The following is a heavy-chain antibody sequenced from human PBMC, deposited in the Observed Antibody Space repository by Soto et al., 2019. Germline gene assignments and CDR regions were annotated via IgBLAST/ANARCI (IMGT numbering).Heavy chain of an antibody. J-gene: IGHJ6*02. CDR1: GFTFSRYW. CDR2: IKQDGSEK. CDR3: ARDASDFHYYYYYGMDV. Sequence: VGSLRLSCAASGFTFSRYWMSWVRQAPGQGLEWVANIKQDGSEKYYVDSVKGRFTISRDNAKNSLYLQMNSLRAEDTAVYYCARDASDFHYYYYYGMDVWGQGTTVTVSS. V-gene: IGHV3-7*01. D-gene: IGHD3-3*01.